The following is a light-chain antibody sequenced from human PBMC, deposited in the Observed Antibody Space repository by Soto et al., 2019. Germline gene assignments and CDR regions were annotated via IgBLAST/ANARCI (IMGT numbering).Light chain of an antibody. CDR1: SIDVDDY. CDR3: CARVGSSTYV. J-gene: IGLJ1*01. V-gene: IGLV2-11*01. CDR2: DVT. Sequence: QSVLTQPRSVSGSPGQSVTISCSGTSIDVDDYVSWYQQHPGKAPKVIIYDVTERPSGVPDRFSGSKSGNAASLTVSGLQAEDEDDYYCCARVGSSTYVFGSGTKVTVL.